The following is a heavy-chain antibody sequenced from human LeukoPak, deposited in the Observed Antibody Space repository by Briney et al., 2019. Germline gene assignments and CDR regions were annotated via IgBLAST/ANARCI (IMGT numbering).Heavy chain of an antibody. CDR3: AKRGVVIRVFLVGFHKEAYYFES. V-gene: IGHV3-23*01. D-gene: IGHD3/OR15-3a*01. CDR2: ISDSGGST. J-gene: IGHJ4*02. CDR1: GITLSNYG. Sequence: QPGGSLRLSCAVSGITLSNYGMSWVRQAPGKGLEWVAGISDSGGSTKYADSVKGRFTISRDNPKNTLFLQMNSLRADDTAVHFCAKRGVVIRVFLVGFHKEAYYFESWGQGALVTVSS.